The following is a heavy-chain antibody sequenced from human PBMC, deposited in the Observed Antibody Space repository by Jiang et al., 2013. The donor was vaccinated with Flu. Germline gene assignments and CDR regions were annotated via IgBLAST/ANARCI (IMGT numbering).Heavy chain of an antibody. CDR2: IRSKANSYAT. CDR1: GFTFSGSA. V-gene: IGHV3-73*01. D-gene: IGHD2-21*01. CDR3: TSTSTDPILSRYYGMDV. J-gene: IGHJ6*02. Sequence: QLVESGGGLVQPGGSLKLSCAASGFTFSGSAMHWVRQASGKGLEWVGRIRSKANSYATAYAASVKGRFTISRDDSKNTAYLQMNSLKTEDTAVYYCTSTSTDPILSRYYGMDVWGQGTTVTVSS.